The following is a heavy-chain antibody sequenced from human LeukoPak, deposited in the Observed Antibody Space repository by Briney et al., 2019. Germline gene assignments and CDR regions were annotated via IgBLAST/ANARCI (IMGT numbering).Heavy chain of an antibody. D-gene: IGHD3-10*01. J-gene: IGHJ4*02. CDR2: ISSSGGST. V-gene: IGHV3-23*01. Sequence: GGSLRLSCAASGFTFSSYAMSWVRQAPGKGLEWVSGISSSGGSTVYADSVKGRFTISRDNSKNTLYLEMNSLRVEDTAVYYCARKAGYYYGSGDYWGQGTLVTVSS. CDR1: GFTFSSYA. CDR3: ARKAGYYYGSGDY.